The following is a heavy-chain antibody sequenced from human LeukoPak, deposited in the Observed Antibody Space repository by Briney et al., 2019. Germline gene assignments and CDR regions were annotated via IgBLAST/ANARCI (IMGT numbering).Heavy chain of an antibody. D-gene: IGHD3-22*01. CDR2: INHSGST. CDR1: GGSFSGYY. J-gene: IGHJ4*02. V-gene: IGHV4-34*01. CDR3: AGGTYYYDSSGYYYAPRQYYFDY. Sequence: SETLSLTCAVYGGSFSGYYWSWIRQPPGKGLEWIGEINHSGSTNYNPSLKSRVTISVHTSKNQFSLKLSSVTAADTAVYYCAGGTYYYDSSGYYYAPRQYYFDYWGQGTLVTVSS.